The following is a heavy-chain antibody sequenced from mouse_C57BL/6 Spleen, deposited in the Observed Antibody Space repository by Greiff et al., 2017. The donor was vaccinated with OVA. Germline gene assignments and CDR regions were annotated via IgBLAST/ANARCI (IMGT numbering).Heavy chain of an antibody. J-gene: IGHJ2*01. V-gene: IGHV1-82*01. CDR2: IYPGDGDT. Sequence: VKLVESGPELVKPGASVKISCKASGYAFSSSWMNWVKQRPGKGLEWIGRIYPGDGDTNYNGKFKGKATLTADKSSSTAYMQLSSLTSEDSAVYFCARSDYGSSSFDYWGQGTTLTVSS. CDR3: ARSDYGSSSFDY. CDR1: GYAFSSSW. D-gene: IGHD1-1*01.